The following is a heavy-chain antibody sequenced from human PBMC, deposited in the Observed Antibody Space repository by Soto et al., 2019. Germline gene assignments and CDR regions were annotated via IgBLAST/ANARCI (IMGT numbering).Heavy chain of an antibody. D-gene: IGHD2-21*01. CDR3: ARRGISHWAYFYYMDV. Sequence: LSLTCTVSGDSITSSGSYWGWIRQPPGKGLEWIGSIYYNGSTYYNPSLKSRVTISVDTSKNHLSLTLTSVTAADTAIYYCARRGISHWAYFYYMDVWDRGTTVTVSS. J-gene: IGHJ6*03. V-gene: IGHV4-39*02. CDR1: GDSITSSGSY. CDR2: IYYNGST.